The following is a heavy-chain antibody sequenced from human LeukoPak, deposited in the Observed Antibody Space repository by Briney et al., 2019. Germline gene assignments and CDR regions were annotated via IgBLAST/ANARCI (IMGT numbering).Heavy chain of an antibody. D-gene: IGHD3-10*01. J-gene: IGHJ5*02. V-gene: IGHV4-34*01. CDR1: GGSFSGYY. CDR2: INHSGST. Sequence: PSETLSLTCAVYGGSFSGYYWSWIRQPPGQGLEWIGEINHSGSTNYNPSLKSRVTISVDTSKNQFSLKLSSVTAADTAVYYCARALFPTMVRANWFDPWGQGTLVTVSS. CDR3: ARALFPTMVRANWFDP.